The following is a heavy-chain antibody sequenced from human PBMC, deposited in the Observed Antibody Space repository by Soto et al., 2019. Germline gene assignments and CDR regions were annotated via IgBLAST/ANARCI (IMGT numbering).Heavy chain of an antibody. CDR1: GYTFTSYD. D-gene: IGHD1-26*01. V-gene: IGHV1-8*01. CDR2: MNPNSGNT. CDR3: ARVIGVNYYYYYGMDV. Sequence: GASVKVSCKASGYTFTSYDINWVRQATGQGLEWMGWMNPNSGNTGYAQKFQGRVTMTRNTSISTAYMELSSLRSEDTAVYYCARVIGVNYYYYYGMDVWGQGTKVTVS. J-gene: IGHJ6*02.